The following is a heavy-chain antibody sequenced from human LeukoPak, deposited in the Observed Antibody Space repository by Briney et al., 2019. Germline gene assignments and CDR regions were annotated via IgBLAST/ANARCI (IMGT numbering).Heavy chain of an antibody. CDR2: IWDDGSNE. CDR3: ARDHSGTQDY. CDR1: GFTFSNYG. V-gene: IGHV3-33*01. J-gene: IGHJ4*02. D-gene: IGHD1-1*01. Sequence: QPGGSLRLSCAASGFTFSNYGMHWVRQAPGKGLEWVAVIWDDGSNENYADSVKGRFTIFRDNRRNTLYLQMNSLRAEDTAVYSCARDHSGTQDYWGQGTLVTVSS.